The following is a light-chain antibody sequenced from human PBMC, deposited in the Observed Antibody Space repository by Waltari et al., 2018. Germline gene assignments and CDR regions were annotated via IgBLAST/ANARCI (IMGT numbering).Light chain of an antibody. CDR3: CSYAGSSTFVV. CDR1: SSDVGGYNY. V-gene: IGLV2-23*02. Sequence: QSALTQPASVSGSPGQSIPISCTGTSSDVGGYNYVSWYQQHPGKSPKLMIYDVSKRPSGVSNRFSGSKSGNTASLTISGLQAEDEADYYCCSYAGSSTFVVFGGGTKLTVL. J-gene: IGLJ2*01. CDR2: DVS.